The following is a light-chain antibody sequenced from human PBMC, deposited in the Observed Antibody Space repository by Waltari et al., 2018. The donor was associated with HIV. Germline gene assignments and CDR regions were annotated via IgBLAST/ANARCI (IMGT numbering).Light chain of an antibody. CDR3: TSYAGRDNLV. CDR1: SSDVGDNDY. Sequence: SCTGTSSDVGDNDYVSWYQQHPGKAPKVMIYEVSKRPSGVPDRISGSKSGNTASLTVSGLQAEDEADYFCTSYAGRDNLVFGGGTKLTV. J-gene: IGLJ2*01. CDR2: EVS. V-gene: IGLV2-8*01.